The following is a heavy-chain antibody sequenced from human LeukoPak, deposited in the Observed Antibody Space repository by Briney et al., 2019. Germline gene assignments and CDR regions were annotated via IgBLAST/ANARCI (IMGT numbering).Heavy chain of an antibody. CDR1: GFIFRTYS. CDR2: ISSSGNTK. J-gene: IGHJ4*02. D-gene: IGHD1-1*01. Sequence: GGSLRLSCAASGFIFRTYSMNWVRQAPGKGLEWVSYISSSGNTKQYADSVKGRFTISRDNAKNSLYLQMSSLRAEDTAVYYCARDILGTIGTSDYWGQGTLVTVSS. V-gene: IGHV3-48*04. CDR3: ARDILGTIGTSDY.